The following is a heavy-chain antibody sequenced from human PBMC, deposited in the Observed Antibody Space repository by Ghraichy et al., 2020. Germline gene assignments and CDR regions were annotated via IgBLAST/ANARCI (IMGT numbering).Heavy chain of an antibody. Sequence: GGSLRLSCAASGFTFSSYSMNWVRQAPGKGLEWVSYISSSSSTIYYADSVKGRFTISRDNAKNSLYLQMNCLRDEDTAVYYCARSPKRYQLQDGPWGYYYYYGLDVWGQGTTVTVSS. V-gene: IGHV3-48*02. CDR2: ISSSSSTI. CDR3: ARSPKRYQLQDGPWGYYYYYGLDV. D-gene: IGHD2-2*01. CDR1: GFTFSSYS. J-gene: IGHJ6*02.